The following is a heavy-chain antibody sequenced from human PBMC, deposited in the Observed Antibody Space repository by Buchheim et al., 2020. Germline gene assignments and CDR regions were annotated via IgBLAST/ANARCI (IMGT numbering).Heavy chain of an antibody. CDR3: ANGEYYDFWSSYYTFGGH. Sequence: EVQLVESGGGLVQPGGSLRLSCAASGFTFSSYWMHWVRQAPGKGLVWVSRINSDGSSTSYADSVKGRFTISRDNAKNTLYLQMNSLRAEDTAVYYCANGEYYDFWSSYYTFGGHWGQGTL. D-gene: IGHD3-3*01. CDR2: INSDGSST. J-gene: IGHJ4*02. CDR1: GFTFSSYW. V-gene: IGHV3-74*01.